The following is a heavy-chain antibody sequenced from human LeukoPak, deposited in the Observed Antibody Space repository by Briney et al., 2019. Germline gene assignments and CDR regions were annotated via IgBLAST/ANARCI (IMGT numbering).Heavy chain of an antibody. D-gene: IGHD1-26*01. CDR3: AKNLLGSGAFSWYFDF. V-gene: IGHV3-23*01. J-gene: IGHJ2*01. Sequence: PGGSLRPSCAASGFTFSSDGMSWVRQAPGKGLEWVSSISASGGGTVYADSVKGRVTISRDNSKNTLYLQIHFLRAEDTAVYSCAKNLLGSGAFSWYFDFWGRGTLVTVSS. CDR1: GFTFSSDG. CDR2: ISASGGGT.